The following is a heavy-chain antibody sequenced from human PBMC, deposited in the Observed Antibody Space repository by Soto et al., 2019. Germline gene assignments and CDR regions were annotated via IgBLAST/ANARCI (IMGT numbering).Heavy chain of an antibody. CDR1: GFTFDDYA. CDR2: LSWNSGTI. CDR3: AKAESSGWYYSLDY. D-gene: IGHD6-19*01. J-gene: IGHJ4*02. V-gene: IGHV3-9*01. Sequence: EVQLVESGGGLVQPGKSLRLSCAASGFTFDDYAMHWVQQVPGKGLEWVSGLSWNSGTIDYADSVKGRFTISRDNAKNSLHLQMNSLKPEDTAFYYCAKAESSGWYYSLDYWGQGTLVTVSS.